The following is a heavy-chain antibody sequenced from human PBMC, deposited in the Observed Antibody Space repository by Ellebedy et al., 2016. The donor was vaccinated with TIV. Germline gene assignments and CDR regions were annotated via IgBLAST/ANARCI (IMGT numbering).Heavy chain of an antibody. V-gene: IGHV4-34*01. CDR3: ARGGMVREAAAYYGMDV. Sequence: MPSETLSLTCAVYGGSFSGYYWSWIRPPPGKGLEWIGEINHSGSTNYNPSLKSRVTISVDTSKNQFSLKLSSVTAADTAVYYCARGGMVREAAAYYGMDVWGQGTTVTVSS. J-gene: IGHJ6*02. CDR1: GGSFSGYY. D-gene: IGHD6-13*01. CDR2: INHSGST.